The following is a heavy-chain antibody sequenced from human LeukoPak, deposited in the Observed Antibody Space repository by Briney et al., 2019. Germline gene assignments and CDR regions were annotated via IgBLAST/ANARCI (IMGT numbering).Heavy chain of an antibody. CDR3: AKEESRWGIAVAASFDY. V-gene: IGHV3-23*01. Sequence: PGGSLRLSCAASGFTFSSYAMSWVRQAPGKGLEWVSAISGSGTNTYYADSVKGRFTISRDNSKNTLYLQMNSLRAEDTAVYYCAKEESRWGIAVAASFDYWGQGTLVTVSS. CDR2: ISGSGTNT. J-gene: IGHJ4*02. D-gene: IGHD6-19*01. CDR1: GFTFSSYA.